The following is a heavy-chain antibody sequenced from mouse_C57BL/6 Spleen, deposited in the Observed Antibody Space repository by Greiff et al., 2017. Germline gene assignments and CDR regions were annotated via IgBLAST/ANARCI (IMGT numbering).Heavy chain of an antibody. CDR1: GYSITSGYY. CDR2: ISYDGSN. V-gene: IGHV3-6*01. J-gene: IGHJ1*03. CDR3: ARELGRGYFDV. Sequence: EVKLQESGPGLVKPSQSLSLTCSVTGYSITSGYYWHWIRQFPGNKLEWMGYISYDGSNNYNPSLKNRISITRDTSKNQFFLKLNSVTTEDTATYYCARELGRGYFDVWGTGTTVTVSS. D-gene: IGHD4-1*01.